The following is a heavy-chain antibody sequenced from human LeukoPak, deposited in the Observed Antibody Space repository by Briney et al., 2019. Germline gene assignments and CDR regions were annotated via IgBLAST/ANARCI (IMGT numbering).Heavy chain of an antibody. Sequence: GGSLRLSCAASGFTFSSYSMNWVRQAPGKGLEWVSSISSSSSYIYYADSVKGRFTISRDNAKNSLYLQMNSLRAEDTAVYYCAELGLDGYIHTWFDPWGQGTLVTVSS. CDR3: AELGLDGYIHTWFDP. V-gene: IGHV3-21*01. J-gene: IGHJ5*02. CDR2: ISSSSSYI. D-gene: IGHD5-24*01. CDR1: GFTFSSYS.